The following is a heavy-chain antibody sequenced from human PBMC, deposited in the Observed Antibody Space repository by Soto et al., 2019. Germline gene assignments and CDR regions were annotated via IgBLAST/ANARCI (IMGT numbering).Heavy chain of an antibody. CDR1: GFTFTNAW. CDR2: IKSKTDGGTT. V-gene: IGHV3-15*01. CDR3: IYSYDSGTHFPVDC. D-gene: IGHD3-22*01. Sequence: EVHLVESGGGLVRPGESLRLSCAASGFTFTNAWIHWVRQAPGKGLEWVGRIKSKTDGGTTDLAAPVKGRFTLSRDDSKDTVYLQMNSLRSEASAVYYCIYSYDSGTHFPVDCWGQGTLVTVSS. J-gene: IGHJ4*02.